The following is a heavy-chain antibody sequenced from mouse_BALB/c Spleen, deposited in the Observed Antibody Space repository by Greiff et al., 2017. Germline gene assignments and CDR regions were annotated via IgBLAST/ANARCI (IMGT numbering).Heavy chain of an antibody. CDR3: ARSNDNYDAMDY. CDR1: GFTFSSYS. V-gene: IGHV5-9*01. J-gene: IGHJ4*01. Sequence: EVMLVESGGGLVKPGGSLKLSCAASGFTFSSYSMSWVRQTPEQRLEWVAAISSGGGNTYYPDSVKGRVTISGDNAKNTLYLQMSSLRSEDTAFYYCARSNDNYDAMDYWGQGTSVTVSS. CDR2: ISSGGGNT. D-gene: IGHD1-3*01.